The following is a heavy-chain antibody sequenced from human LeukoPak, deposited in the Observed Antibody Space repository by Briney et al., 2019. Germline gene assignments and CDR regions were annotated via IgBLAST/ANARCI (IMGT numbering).Heavy chain of an antibody. J-gene: IGHJ4*02. CDR1: GFTFSSYW. V-gene: IGHV3-23*01. Sequence: GGSLRLSRAASGFTFSSYWMSWVRQAPGKGLEWVSGISGSGAFTYYADSVKGRFTISRDNSKNTLYLQMNSLRAEDSALYYCTKWNGYADYWGQGILVTVSS. CDR2: ISGSGAFT. CDR3: TKWNGYADY. D-gene: IGHD5-12*01.